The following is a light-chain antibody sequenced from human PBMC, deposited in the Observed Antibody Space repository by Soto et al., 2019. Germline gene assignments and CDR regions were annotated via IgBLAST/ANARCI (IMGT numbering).Light chain of an antibody. CDR2: DAS. J-gene: IGKJ4*01. CDR3: HQRSNWPPT. V-gene: IGKV3-11*01. Sequence: ENVLTQSPATLSLSPGERATLSCRASQSVSSNLAWYQQGPGQAPRLLIYDASNRATGIPARFSGSGSGTDFTLTISSLQPEDFAVYYCHQRSNWPPTFGGGTKV. CDR1: QSVSSN.